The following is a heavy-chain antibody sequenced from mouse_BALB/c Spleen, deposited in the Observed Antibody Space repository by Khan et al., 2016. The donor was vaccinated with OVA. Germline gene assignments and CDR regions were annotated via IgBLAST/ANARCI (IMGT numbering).Heavy chain of an antibody. Sequence: VQLQQSGPELVKPGASVKMSSKAPGYTFTYYVITWVKQRTGQGLEWIGEIYPGSDNAYYNERFKGKATLTADKSSNTTHMQLSSLTSEDSAVDFCARGDGYYVYFDYWGQGTTLTVSS. CDR3: ARGDGYYVYFDY. V-gene: IGHV1-81*01. J-gene: IGHJ2*01. D-gene: IGHD2-3*01. CDR1: GYTFTYYV. CDR2: IYPGSDNA.